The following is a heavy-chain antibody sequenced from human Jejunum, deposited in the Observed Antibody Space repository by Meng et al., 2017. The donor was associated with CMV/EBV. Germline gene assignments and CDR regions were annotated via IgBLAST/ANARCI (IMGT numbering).Heavy chain of an antibody. CDR2: ISGSGGSI. V-gene: IGHV3-23*01. CDR3: ANLYSSSHFDY. CDR1: GITFSNFD. D-gene: IGHD6-6*01. Sequence: CAASGITFSNFDMSWVRQVPGKGLEWLSVISGSGGSIFYADSVKGRFTISRDNSKNTLYLQMNGLRAEDTAVYYCANLYSSSHFDYWGQGTLVTVSS. J-gene: IGHJ4*02.